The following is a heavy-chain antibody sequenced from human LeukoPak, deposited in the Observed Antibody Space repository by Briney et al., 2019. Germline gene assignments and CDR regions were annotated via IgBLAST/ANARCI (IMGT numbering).Heavy chain of an antibody. D-gene: IGHD3-10*01. Sequence: ASVKVSCKASGYTFTSYYMHWVRQAPGQGLEWMGIINPSGGSTSYAQKFQGRVTITADESTSTAYMELSSLRSEDTAVYYCARTFVTYYYGSGSYYYFDYWGQGTLVTVSS. V-gene: IGHV1-46*01. CDR3: ARTFVTYYYGSGSYYYFDY. CDR2: INPSGGST. J-gene: IGHJ4*02. CDR1: GYTFTSYY.